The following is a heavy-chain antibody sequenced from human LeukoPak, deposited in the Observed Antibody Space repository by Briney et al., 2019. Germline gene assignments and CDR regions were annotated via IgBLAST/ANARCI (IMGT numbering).Heavy chain of an antibody. CDR3: AKDLRTAEYHFDS. Sequence: GGSLRLSCAASGFTFSSYAMSWVRQAPGKGLEGVSPITGSGGSAYYADSVKGRFTISRDNSKNTLFLQMNSLRAEATAVYSCAKDLRTAEYHFDSWGQGTLVTVSS. V-gene: IGHV3-23*01. CDR1: GFTFSSYA. CDR2: ITGSGGSA. J-gene: IGHJ4*02. D-gene: IGHD2-2*01.